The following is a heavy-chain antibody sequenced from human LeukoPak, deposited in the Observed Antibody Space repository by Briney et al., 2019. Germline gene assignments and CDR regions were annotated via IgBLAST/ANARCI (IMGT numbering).Heavy chain of an antibody. V-gene: IGHV1-2*02. CDR3: ASGLYSSSPNFDY. J-gene: IGHJ4*02. Sequence: ASVKVSCKASGYTFTGYYMHWVRQAPGQGLEWMGWINPNSGGTNYAQKLQGRVTMTRDTSISTAYMELSRLRSDDTAVYYCASGLYSSSPNFDYWGKGTLVTVSS. D-gene: IGHD6-6*01. CDR1: GYTFTGYY. CDR2: INPNSGGT.